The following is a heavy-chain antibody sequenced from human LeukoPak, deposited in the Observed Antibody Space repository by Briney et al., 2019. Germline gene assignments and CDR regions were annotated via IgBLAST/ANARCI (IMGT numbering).Heavy chain of an antibody. J-gene: IGHJ5*02. V-gene: IGHV3-21*01. CDR2: ISSSSTYI. CDR1: EFTFSSYS. D-gene: IGHD6-19*01. Sequence: GGSLRLSCAASEFTFSSYSMNWVRQAPGKGLEWVSSISSSSTYIYYADSVKGRFTISRDNAKNSLYLQMNSLRAEDTAVYYCAREKYTSDWGILVAWGQGTLVTVSS. CDR3: AREKYTSDWGILVA.